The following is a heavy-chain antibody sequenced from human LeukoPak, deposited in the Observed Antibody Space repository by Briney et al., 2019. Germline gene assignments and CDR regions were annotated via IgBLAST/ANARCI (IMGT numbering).Heavy chain of an antibody. CDR1: GFTVSDNY. V-gene: IGHV3-66*01. CDR3: AGGYRAYDYLDY. Sequence: GGSLRLSCAVSGFTVSDNYINWVRQAPGKGLEWVSVIYIGGTTYYTGSVKGRFIISRDNSKNTVYLQMNSLRAEDTAVYYCAGGYRAYDYLDYWGQGTLVTVSS. CDR2: IYIGGTT. D-gene: IGHD5-12*01. J-gene: IGHJ4*02.